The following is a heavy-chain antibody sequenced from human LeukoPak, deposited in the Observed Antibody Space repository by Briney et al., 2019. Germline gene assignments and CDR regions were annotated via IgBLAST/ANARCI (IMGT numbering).Heavy chain of an antibody. CDR2: IYYSGST. CDR1: GGSISSYY. J-gene: IGHJ4*02. V-gene: IGHV4-59*01. Sequence: SETLSLTCTVSGGSISSYYWSWIRQPPGKGLEWIGYIYYSGSTNYNPSLKGRVTISVDTSKNQFSLKLSSVTAADTAVYYCARFYFPTHFDDWGQGTLITVSS. D-gene: IGHD2/OR15-2a*01. CDR3: ARFYFPTHFDD.